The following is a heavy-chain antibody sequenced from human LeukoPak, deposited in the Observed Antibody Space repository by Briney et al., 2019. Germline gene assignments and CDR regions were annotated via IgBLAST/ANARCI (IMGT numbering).Heavy chain of an antibody. CDR1: GFAFGSEA. CDR3: AREGYSSGWYQGY. V-gene: IGHV3-23*01. Sequence: GGSLRLSCAVSGFAFGSEAMSWVRQSPARGLEWVASISPGGGTTYYADYVKGRFTISRDNSKNTLYLQMNSLRVEDTAVYYCAREGYSSGWYQGYWGQGTLVTVSS. CDR2: ISPGGGTT. D-gene: IGHD6-19*01. J-gene: IGHJ4*02.